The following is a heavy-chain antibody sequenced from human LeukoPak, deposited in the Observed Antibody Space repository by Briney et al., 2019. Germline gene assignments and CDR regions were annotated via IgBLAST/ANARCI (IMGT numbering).Heavy chain of an antibody. Sequence: ASVKVSCKASGYTFTSYYMHWVRQAPGQGLEWMGIINPSGGSTSYAQKFQGRVTMTRDTSTSTVYMELSRLRSDDTAVYYCARVKRYYYDSSGYYCDYWGQGTLVTVSS. CDR1: GYTFTSYY. D-gene: IGHD3-22*01. J-gene: IGHJ4*02. CDR2: INPSGGST. V-gene: IGHV1-46*01. CDR3: ARVKRYYYDSSGYYCDY.